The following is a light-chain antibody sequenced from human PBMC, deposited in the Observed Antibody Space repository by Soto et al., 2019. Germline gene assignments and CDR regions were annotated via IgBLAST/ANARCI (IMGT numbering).Light chain of an antibody. V-gene: IGKV3-15*01. CDR1: HRVNTY. CDR2: DAS. Sequence: APLCFPPVGGATRSGRASHRVNTYLAWYQQRPGQAPRLLIYDASTRATCIPARFRGSGSGRECTLAVSILHSEDFAVYYGQQYNNWPRTFGGGTKVDIK. CDR3: QQYNNWPRT. J-gene: IGKJ4*01.